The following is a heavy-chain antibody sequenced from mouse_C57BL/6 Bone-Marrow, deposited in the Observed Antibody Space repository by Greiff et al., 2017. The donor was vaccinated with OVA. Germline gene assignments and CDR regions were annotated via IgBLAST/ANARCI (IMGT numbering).Heavy chain of an antibody. V-gene: IGHV10-1*01. CDR2: IRSKSNNYAT. D-gene: IGHD1-1*01. J-gene: IGHJ3*01. CDR1: GFSFNTYA. Sequence: EVMLVESGGGLVQPKGSLKLSCAASGFSFNTYAMNWVRQAPGKGLEWVARIRSKSNNYATYYADSVKDRFTISRDDSESMLYLQMNNLKTEDTAMYYCVRHHYYGSSSFAYWGQGTLVTVSA. CDR3: VRHHYYGSSSFAY.